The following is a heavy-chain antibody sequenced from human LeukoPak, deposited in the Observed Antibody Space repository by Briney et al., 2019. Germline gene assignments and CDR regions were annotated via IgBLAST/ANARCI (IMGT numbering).Heavy chain of an antibody. Sequence: SVKVSCKASGGTFSSYAISWVRQAPGQGLEWMGGIIPIFGTANYAQKFQGRVTITADESTSTAYMELSSLRSEDTAVYYCARDWNYYDSSGYSGGFWGQGTLVTVSS. D-gene: IGHD3-22*01. CDR1: GGTFSSYA. J-gene: IGHJ4*02. V-gene: IGHV1-69*13. CDR3: ARDWNYYDSSGYSGGF. CDR2: IIPIFGTA.